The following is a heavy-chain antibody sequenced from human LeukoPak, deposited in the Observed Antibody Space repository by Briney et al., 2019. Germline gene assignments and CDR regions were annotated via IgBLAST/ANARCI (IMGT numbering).Heavy chain of an antibody. CDR2: INPNSGGT. CDR1: GYTFTGYY. CDR3: ARGSIRGSYKATFDY. V-gene: IGHV1-2*02. J-gene: IGHJ4*02. Sequence: ASVKVSCKASGYTFTGYYMHWVRQAPGQGLEWMGWINPNSGGTNYAQKFQGRVTMTRDTSISTAYMELSGLRSDDTAVYYCARGSIRGSYKATFDYWGPGTLVTVSS. D-gene: IGHD1-26*01.